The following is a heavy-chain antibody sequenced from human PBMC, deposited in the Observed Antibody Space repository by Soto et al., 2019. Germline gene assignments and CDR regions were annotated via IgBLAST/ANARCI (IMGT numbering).Heavy chain of an antibody. J-gene: IGHJ3*02. Sequence: QVQLVQSGAEVKKPGASVKVSCKASGYTFTGYYMHWVRQAPGQGLEWMGWINPNSGGTNYAQKFQGRVTMTRDTSISTAYMELSRLRSDDTAVYYCARVIRGYSGYRDDAFDIWGQGTMVTVSS. D-gene: IGHD5-12*01. CDR3: ARVIRGYSGYRDDAFDI. V-gene: IGHV1-2*02. CDR1: GYTFTGYY. CDR2: INPNSGGT.